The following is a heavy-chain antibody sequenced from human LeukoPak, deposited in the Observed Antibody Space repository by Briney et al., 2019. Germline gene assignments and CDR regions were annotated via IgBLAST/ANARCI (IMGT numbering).Heavy chain of an antibody. J-gene: IGHJ4*02. V-gene: IGHV5-51*01. CDR2: IYPRDSDT. CDR3: ATSESQTKFDF. Sequence: GESLKISCKGSGFSFTSHWIHWVRQMPGKGLEWMGMIYPRDSDTRFSPSFQGQVTISADKSISTAYLQWSSLEASDTAMYYCATSESQTKFDFWGQGTLVTVSS. D-gene: IGHD1/OR15-1a*01. CDR1: GFSFTSHW.